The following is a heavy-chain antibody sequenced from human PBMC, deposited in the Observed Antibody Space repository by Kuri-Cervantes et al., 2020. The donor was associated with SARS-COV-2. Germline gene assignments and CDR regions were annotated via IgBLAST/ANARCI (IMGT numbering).Heavy chain of an antibody. V-gene: IGHV4-59*01. J-gene: IGHJ4*02. D-gene: IGHD3/OR15-3a*01. CDR1: GDSITNYY. Sequence: SETLSLTCTVSGDSITNYYLTWIRQPPGKGLEGIGYVSYNGATAYNPSLKSRVTMSLDTSKNQFSLRLSSVTAADTAVYYCSGRVDFSSVDYWGQGTLVTVSS. CDR3: SGRVDFSSVDY. CDR2: VSYNGAT.